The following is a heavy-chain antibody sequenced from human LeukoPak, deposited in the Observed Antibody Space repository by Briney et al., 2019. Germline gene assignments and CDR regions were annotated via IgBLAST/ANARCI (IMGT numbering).Heavy chain of an antibody. V-gene: IGHV6-1*01. D-gene: IGHD3-22*01. CDR3: ATVRGSSGYDH. CDR2: TYYRSKWYN. Sequence: SQTLSLTCAISGDSVSSNSAAWNWIRQSPSGGLEWLGRTYYRSKWYNDYAVSVKSRITINPDTSKNQFSLQLNSVTPEDTAVYYCATVRGSSGYDHWGQGTLVTVSS. CDR1: GDSVSSNSAA. J-gene: IGHJ4*02.